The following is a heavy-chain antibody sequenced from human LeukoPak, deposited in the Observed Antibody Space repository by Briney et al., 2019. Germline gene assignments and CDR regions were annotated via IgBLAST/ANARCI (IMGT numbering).Heavy chain of an antibody. Sequence: PGGSLRLSCAASGFTFSSYEMNWVRQAPGKGLEWVSYSSSSGSPIYYADSVKGRFTISRDKAKNSLYLQMNSLRAEDTAVYYCAGTYYYGAGSQSEYWGQGTLVTVSS. CDR3: AGTYYYGAGSQSEY. J-gene: IGHJ4*02. D-gene: IGHD3-10*01. V-gene: IGHV3-48*03. CDR2: SSSSGSPI. CDR1: GFTFSSYE.